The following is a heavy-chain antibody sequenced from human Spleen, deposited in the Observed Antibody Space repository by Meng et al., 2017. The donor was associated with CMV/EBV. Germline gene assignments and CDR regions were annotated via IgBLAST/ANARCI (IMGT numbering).Heavy chain of an antibody. CDR3: ARLGGDGYLDAFDI. CDR2: IVPGDSDT. J-gene: IGHJ3*02. Sequence: SGYRCTNCGIGWVRQRPGKGLEWMGMIVPGDSDTRYSPAFQGQVTISADRSITTAFLQWSSLKASDTAMDYCARLGGDGYLDAFDIWGQGTMVTVSS. V-gene: IGHV5-51*01. D-gene: IGHD5-24*01. CDR1: GYRCTNCG.